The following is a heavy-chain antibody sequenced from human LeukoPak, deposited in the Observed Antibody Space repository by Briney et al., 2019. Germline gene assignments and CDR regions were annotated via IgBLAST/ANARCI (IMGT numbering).Heavy chain of an antibody. CDR1: GGSISSYY. CDR3: AREAPSSWRTFDP. D-gene: IGHD6-13*01. V-gene: IGHV4-59*01. Sequence: SETLSLTCTVSGGSISSYYWSWVRQPPGKGLEWIGYIYYSGSTNYNPSLKSRVTISVDTSKNQFSLKLSSVTAADTAVYYCAREAPSSWRTFDPWGQGTLVTVSS. CDR2: IYYSGST. J-gene: IGHJ5*02.